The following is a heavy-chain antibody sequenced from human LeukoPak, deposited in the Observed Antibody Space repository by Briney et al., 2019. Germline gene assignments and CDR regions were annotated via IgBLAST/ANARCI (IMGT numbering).Heavy chain of an antibody. V-gene: IGHV3-23*01. CDR2: ISGSGGST. J-gene: IGHJ4*02. CDR1: GFTFSSYA. CDR3: AKDRASYYYDSSGPV. D-gene: IGHD3-22*01. Sequence: GGSLRLSCAASGFTFSSYAMSWVRQAPGKGLEWVSAISGSGGSTYYADSMKGRFTISRDNSKNTLYLQMNSLRAEDTAVYYCAKDRASYYYDSSGPVWGQGTLVTVSS.